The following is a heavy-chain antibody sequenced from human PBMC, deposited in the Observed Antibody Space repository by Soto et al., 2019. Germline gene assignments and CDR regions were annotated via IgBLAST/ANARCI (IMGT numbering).Heavy chain of an antibody. CDR2: LGVRST. V-gene: IGHV3-23*01. J-gene: IGHJ3*01. CDR3: AKGTLVKPPGTRAFDV. D-gene: IGHD6-13*01. Sequence: EVQLLESGGGLVQPGGSLMLSCAASGFTFSNYAMSWVRQAPGMGLEWVSTLGVRSTYYADSVKGRFTISRDNSNNALYLQMNILRVGYTAVYYCAKGTLVKPPGTRAFDVWGQGTMVIVSS. CDR1: GFTFSNYA.